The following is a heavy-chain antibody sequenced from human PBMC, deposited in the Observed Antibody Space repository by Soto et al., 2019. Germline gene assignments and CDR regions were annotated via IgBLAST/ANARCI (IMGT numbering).Heavy chain of an antibody. CDR3: ARDGGPGIITFVS. D-gene: IGHD3-22*01. Sequence: EVQLLESGGGLVQPGGSLRLSCAASGFIFSDYAMSWVRHVPGKGLQWVSVISGTSGRTEYADSVRGRFTISRDNSKNTLYLDIDSLRADDTAVYYCARDGGPGIITFVSWGPGTLVHVSS. V-gene: IGHV3-23*01. CDR1: GFIFSDYA. J-gene: IGHJ4*02. CDR2: ISGTSGRT.